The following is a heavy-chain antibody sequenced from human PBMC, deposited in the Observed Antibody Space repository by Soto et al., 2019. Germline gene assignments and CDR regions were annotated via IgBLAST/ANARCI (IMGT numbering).Heavy chain of an antibody. V-gene: IGHV3-33*01. CDR3: ARVMTTVTTYAFDI. CDR1: GFTFSSYG. CDR2: IWYDGSNK. J-gene: IGHJ3*02. Sequence: PGGSLRLSCAASGFTFSSYGMHWVRQAPGKGLEWVAVIWYDGSNKYYADSVKGRFTISRDNSKNTLYLQMNSLRAEDTAVYYCARVMTTVTTYAFDIWGQGTMVTVSS. D-gene: IGHD4-17*01.